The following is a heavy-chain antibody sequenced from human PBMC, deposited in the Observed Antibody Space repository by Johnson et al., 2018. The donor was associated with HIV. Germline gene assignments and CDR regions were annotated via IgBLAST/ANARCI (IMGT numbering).Heavy chain of an antibody. J-gene: IGHJ3*02. CDR1: GFTFGDYA. Sequence: VQLVESGGGVVRPGGSLRLSCAASGFTFGDYAMSWFRQAPGKGLEWLGFIRNKVYGGTTEYAASVKGRLKISRDDSKSIAYLQMNSLKTEDTAVYYCARELSIGYCSGSSCPDAFDIWGQGTMVTVSS. CDR3: ARELSIGYCSGSSCPDAFDI. V-gene: IGHV3-49*03. CDR2: IRNKVYGGTT. D-gene: IGHD2-15*01.